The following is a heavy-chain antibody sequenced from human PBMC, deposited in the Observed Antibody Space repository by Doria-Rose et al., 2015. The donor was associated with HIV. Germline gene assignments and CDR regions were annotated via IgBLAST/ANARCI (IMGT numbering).Heavy chain of an antibody. CDR2: TFSDDDR. V-gene: IGHV2-26*01. Sequence: QESGPVLVKPTETLTLTCTVSGVSLSSPGMGVSWIRQPPGQALEWLVQTFSDDDRFYTTSLKRRLSISRGTSKSQVVLTMTDMDPVDTATYYCARIKSSRWYHKYYFDFWGQGTLVIVSA. J-gene: IGHJ4*02. D-gene: IGHD6-13*01. CDR3: ARIKSSRWYHKYYFDF. CDR1: GVSLSSPGMG.